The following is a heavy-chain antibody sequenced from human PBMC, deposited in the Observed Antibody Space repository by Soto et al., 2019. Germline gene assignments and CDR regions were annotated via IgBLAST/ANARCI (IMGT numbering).Heavy chain of an antibody. J-gene: IGHJ4*02. CDR2: ISYDGSNK. CDR1: GFTFSSYA. Sequence: GGSLRLSCAAYGFTFSSYAMHWVRQAPGKGLEWVAVISYDGSNKYYADSVKGRFTISRDNSKNTPYLQMNSLRAEDTAVYYCARDGHTYYDFWSGLFDYWGQGTLVTVSS. V-gene: IGHV3-30-3*01. CDR3: ARDGHTYYDFWSGLFDY. D-gene: IGHD3-3*01.